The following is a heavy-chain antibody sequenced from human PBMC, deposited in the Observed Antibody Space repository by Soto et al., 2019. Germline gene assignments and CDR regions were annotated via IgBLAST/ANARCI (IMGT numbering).Heavy chain of an antibody. J-gene: IGHJ6*02. CDR3: ARCGLDYGMDV. CDR2: FYPSGNI. V-gene: IGHV4-4*07. Sequence: QVQLQESGPGLVKPLETLSLTCTVSGGSISSYYWCWIRQPAGKGLEWIGRFYPSGNINYNPSLKSRLTMSGDTSRNQFSLNLTSVTAADTAVYYCARCGLDYGMDVWGQGSTVTVSS. CDR1: GGSISSYY. D-gene: IGHD3-16*01.